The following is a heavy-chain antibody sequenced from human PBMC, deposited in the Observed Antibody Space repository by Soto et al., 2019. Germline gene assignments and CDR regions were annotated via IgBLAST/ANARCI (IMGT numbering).Heavy chain of an antibody. D-gene: IGHD6-19*01. V-gene: IGHV1-69*13. CDR1: GGTFSSYA. J-gene: IGHJ6*02. CDR2: IIPIFGTA. Sequence: VASVKVSCKASGGTFSSYAISWVRQAPGQGLEWMGGIIPIFGTANYAQKFQGRVTITADESTSTAYMELSSLRSEDTAVYYCARPLYYSSGWYGRMYYYGMDVWGQGTTVTVSS. CDR3: ARPLYYSSGWYGRMYYYGMDV.